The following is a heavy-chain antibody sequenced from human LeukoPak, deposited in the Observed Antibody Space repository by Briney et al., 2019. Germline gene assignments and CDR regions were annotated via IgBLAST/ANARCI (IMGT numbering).Heavy chain of an antibody. Sequence: PGGSLRLSCAASGSTFSSYSMNWVRQAPGKGLEWVSYISTTSSNIYYADSVKGRFTISRDNAKNSLYLQMNSLRAEDTAVYYCARDGMVRGVIIWPNWFDPWGQGTLVTVFS. J-gene: IGHJ5*02. V-gene: IGHV3-48*01. CDR3: ARDGMVRGVIIWPNWFDP. D-gene: IGHD3-10*01. CDR2: ISTTSSNI. CDR1: GSTFSSYS.